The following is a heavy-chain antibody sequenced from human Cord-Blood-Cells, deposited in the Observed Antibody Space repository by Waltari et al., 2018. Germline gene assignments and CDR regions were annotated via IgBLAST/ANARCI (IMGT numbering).Heavy chain of an antibody. V-gene: IGHV1-2*02. CDR2: INPNSGGT. Sequence: QVQLVQSGAEVKKPGASVKVSCKASGYTFTGYYMHWVRQAPGQGLEWMGGINPNSGGTNYAQKFQGRVTMTRDTSISTAYMGLSRLRSDDTAVYYCARDEGANYDSSGYFDYWGQGTLVTVSS. CDR1: GYTFTGYY. D-gene: IGHD3-22*01. CDR3: ARDEGANYDSSGYFDY. J-gene: IGHJ4*02.